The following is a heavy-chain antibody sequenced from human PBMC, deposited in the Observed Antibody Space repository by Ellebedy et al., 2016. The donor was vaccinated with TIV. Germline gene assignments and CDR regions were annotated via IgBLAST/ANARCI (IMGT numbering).Heavy chain of an antibody. Sequence: GESLKISCGASGFTFNNYWMNWVRQAPGKGLEWVAIMNQDGTEKYYVDSVRGRFTISRDNAKNSLYLEMNSLRDEDTAVYYCGRDNDYWGQGTLVTVSS. CDR3: GRDNDY. CDR1: GFTFNNYW. V-gene: IGHV3-7*01. CDR2: MNQDGTEK. J-gene: IGHJ4*02.